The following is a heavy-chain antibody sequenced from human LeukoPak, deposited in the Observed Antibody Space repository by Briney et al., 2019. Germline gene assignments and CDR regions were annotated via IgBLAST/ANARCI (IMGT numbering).Heavy chain of an antibody. J-gene: IGHJ4*02. CDR1: GGSISSSSYY. CDR3: AGTYYYDSSAYSYEY. CDR2: IYYSGST. D-gene: IGHD3-22*01. Sequence: SETLSLTCTVSGGSISSSSYYWGWIRQPPGKGLEWIGSIYYSGSTYYNPSLKSRVTISVDTSKNQFSLKLSSVTAADTAVYYCAGTYYYDSSAYSYEYWGQGTLVAVSS. V-gene: IGHV4-39*07.